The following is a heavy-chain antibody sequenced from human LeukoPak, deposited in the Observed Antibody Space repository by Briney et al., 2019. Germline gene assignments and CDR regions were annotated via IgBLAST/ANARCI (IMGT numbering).Heavy chain of an antibody. CDR1: GYTFTTYH. CDR3: ATERSGGSWFDP. J-gene: IGHJ5*02. V-gene: IGHV1-46*01. Sequence: ASVTVSCKASGYTFTTYHMHWVRQAPGQGLEWVGMIDTSDGNTNYAQKFQGRVTMTRDTSTSTVYMELSSLRSEDTAVYYCATERSGGSWFDPWGQGTLVTV. CDR2: IDTSDGNT. D-gene: IGHD2-15*01.